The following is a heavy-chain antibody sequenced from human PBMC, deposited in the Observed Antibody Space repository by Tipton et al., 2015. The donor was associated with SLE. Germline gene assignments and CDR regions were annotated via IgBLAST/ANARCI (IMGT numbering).Heavy chain of an antibody. CDR3: ARGHLSLGKTVGRGGGAFDI. D-gene: IGHD3-10*01. V-gene: IGHV1-18*01. CDR2: ISAYNGNT. Sequence: QVQLVQSGPEVKKPGASVKVSCKASGYTFTSYGISWVRQAPGQWLEWMGWISAYNGNTNYAQKLQGRVTMTTDTSTSPDYMELRSRDSEASAVYYGARGHLSLGKTVGRGGGAFDIWGQGTMVTVSS. J-gene: IGHJ3*02. CDR1: GYTFTSYG.